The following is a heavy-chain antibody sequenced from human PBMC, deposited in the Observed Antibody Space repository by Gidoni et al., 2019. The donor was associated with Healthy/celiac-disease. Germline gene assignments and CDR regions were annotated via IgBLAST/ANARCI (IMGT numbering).Heavy chain of an antibody. D-gene: IGHD6-13*01. CDR3: ATDHSSGSY. CDR2: FDPEDGET. Sequence: QVQLVQAGAEVQRPGASVQVACKVSGYTRTELSMHWVRQAPGKGLEWMGGFDPEDGETIYAQKFQGRVTMTEDTSTDTAYMELSSLRSEDTAVYYCATDHSSGSYWGQGTLVTVSS. J-gene: IGHJ4*02. CDR1: GYTRTELS. V-gene: IGHV1-24*01.